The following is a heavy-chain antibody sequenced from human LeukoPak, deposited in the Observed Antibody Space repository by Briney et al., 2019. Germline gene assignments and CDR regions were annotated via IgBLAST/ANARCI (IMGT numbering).Heavy chain of an antibody. CDR1: GDSVSSNSAA. Sequence: SQTLSLTCAISGDSVSSNSAAWHWIRQSPSRGLEWLGRTYYRSKWYNDYAVSVKSRITINPDTSKNQFSLQLNSVTPEDTAVYYCARAWYYYDSSGYYEVWYFDLWGRGTLVTVSS. CDR2: TYYRSKWYN. J-gene: IGHJ2*01. CDR3: ARAWYYYDSSGYYEVWYFDL. V-gene: IGHV6-1*01. D-gene: IGHD3-22*01.